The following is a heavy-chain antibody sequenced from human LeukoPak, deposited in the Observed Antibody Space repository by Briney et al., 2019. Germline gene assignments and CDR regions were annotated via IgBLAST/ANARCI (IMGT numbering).Heavy chain of an antibody. CDR1: GYTFTSYG. J-gene: IGHJ5*02. Sequence: GASVKVSCKASGYTFTSYGIGWVRQAPGQGLEWVGWIGVYNGNTNYAQKLQGRVTMTTDTSTSTAYMELRTLRSDDTAVYYCARDLVGYGSGSYCAGTWGQGTLVTVSS. CDR2: IGVYNGNT. D-gene: IGHD3-10*01. V-gene: IGHV1-18*01. CDR3: ARDLVGYGSGSYCAGT.